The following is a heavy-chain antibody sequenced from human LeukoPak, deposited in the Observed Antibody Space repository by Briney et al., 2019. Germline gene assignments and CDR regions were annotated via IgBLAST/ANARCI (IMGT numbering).Heavy chain of an antibody. J-gene: IGHJ5*02. V-gene: IGHV4-59*01. CDR3: ARGVVPAAIHWFDP. D-gene: IGHD2-2*01. CDR1: GGSFSGYY. CDR2: IYYSGST. Sequence: PSETLSLTCAVYGGSFSGYYWSWIRQPPGKGLEWIGYIYYSGSTNYNPSLKSRVTISVDTSKNQFSLKLSSVTAADTAVYYCARGVVPAAIHWFDPWGQGTLVTVSS.